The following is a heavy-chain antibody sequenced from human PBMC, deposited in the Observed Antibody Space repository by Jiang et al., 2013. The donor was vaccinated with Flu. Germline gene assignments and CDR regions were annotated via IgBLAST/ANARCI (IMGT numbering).Heavy chain of an antibody. V-gene: IGHV4-61*02. CDR2: IYTSGST. J-gene: IGHJ6*02. CDR1: GGSISSGSYY. D-gene: IGHD3-22*01. Sequence: GSGLVKPSQTLSLTCTVSGGSISSGSYYWSWIRQPAGKGLEWIGRIYTSGSTNYNPSLKSRVTISVDTSKNQFSLKLSSVTAADTAVYYCARAHYYDSSGYYLGASVYVDGMDVWGQGTTVTVSS. CDR3: ARAHYYDSSGYYLGASVYVDGMDV.